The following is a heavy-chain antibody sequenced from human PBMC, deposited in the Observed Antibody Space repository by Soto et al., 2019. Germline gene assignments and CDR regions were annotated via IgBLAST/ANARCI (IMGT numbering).Heavy chain of an antibody. J-gene: IGHJ4*02. V-gene: IGHV5-51*01. CDR3: AREKASGFDY. CDR2: IYPGDSDT. D-gene: IGHD3-10*01. Sequence: GESLKISCKGSGYSFTTYWIGWVRQMPGKGLEWMGIIYPGDSDTRYSPSFQGQVTISADKSNSTAYLQWSSLKASDIGMYYCAREKASGFDYWGQGTLVTVSS. CDR1: GYSFTTYW.